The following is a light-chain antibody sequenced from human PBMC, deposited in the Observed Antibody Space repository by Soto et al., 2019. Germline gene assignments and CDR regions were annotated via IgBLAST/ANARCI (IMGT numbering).Light chain of an antibody. Sequence: FVLTQSPGTLSLSPGERATLSCRASQSINSHYLAWYQQRVGQAPRLLIHSTSSRATGIPDRFSGSGSGTDFTLTISRLEPEDFAVYYCQQYGSSPTWTFGQGTKVDIK. CDR1: QSINSHY. CDR3: QQYGSSPTWT. V-gene: IGKV3-20*01. CDR2: STS. J-gene: IGKJ1*01.